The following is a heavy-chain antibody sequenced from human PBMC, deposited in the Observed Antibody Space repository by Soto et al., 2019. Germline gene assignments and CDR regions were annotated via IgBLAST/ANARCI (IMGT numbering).Heavy chain of an antibody. D-gene: IGHD3-3*01. Sequence: GGSLRLSCTFSGFTSDDYDYALTWVRQAPGKGLQWLGLIRGSTYGGTTEYAASVKGGFTISRDDSKGITYLQMNSLKTEDTAVYYCSRDGDFYGLDVWGQGTTVTVSS. J-gene: IGHJ6*02. V-gene: IGHV3-49*04. CDR1: GFTSDDYDYA. CDR2: IRGSTYGGTT. CDR3: SRDGDFYGLDV.